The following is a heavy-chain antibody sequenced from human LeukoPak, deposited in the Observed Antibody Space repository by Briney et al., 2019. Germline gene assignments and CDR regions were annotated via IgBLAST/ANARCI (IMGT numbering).Heavy chain of an antibody. CDR1: GFNFGVHY. D-gene: IGHD3-10*01. J-gene: IGHJ4*02. V-gene: IGHV3-11*01. Sequence: GGSLRLPCAASGFNFGVHYMSWVRQAPGKGPEWISYISGNGGDIAYADSVKGRFTISRDNVKNSLHLQMNSLRVEDTAVYHCVRHSGRAGGQWGRGILIAVSS. CDR3: VRHSGRAGGQ. CDR2: ISGNGGDI.